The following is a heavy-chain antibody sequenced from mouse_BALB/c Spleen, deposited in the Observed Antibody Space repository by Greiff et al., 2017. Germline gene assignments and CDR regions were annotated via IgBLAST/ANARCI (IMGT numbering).Heavy chain of an antibody. CDR1: GFDFSRYW. CDR3: ARPEGYWYFDV. Sequence: EVQGVESGGGLVQPGGSLKLSCAASGFDFSRYWMSWVRQAPGKGLEWIGEINPDSSTINYTPSLKDKFIISRDNAKNTLYLQMSKVRSEDTALYYCARPEGYWYFDVWGAGTTVTVSS. J-gene: IGHJ1*01. V-gene: IGHV4-1*02. CDR2: INPDSSTI.